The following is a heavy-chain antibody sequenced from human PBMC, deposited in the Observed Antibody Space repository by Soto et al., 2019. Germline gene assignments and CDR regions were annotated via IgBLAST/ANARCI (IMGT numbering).Heavy chain of an antibody. D-gene: IGHD4-17*01. CDR2: IKQDGSEK. CDR3: ARAIMTTVTLFVAFDI. CDR1: GFTFSSYW. V-gene: IGHV3-7*01. J-gene: IGHJ3*02. Sequence: EVQLVESGGGLVQPGGSLRLSCAASGFTFSSYWMSWVRQAPGKGLEWVANIKQDGSEKYYVDSVKGRFTISRDNAKNSLYLKMNSLRAEDTAVDYCARAIMTTVTLFVAFDIWGQGTMVTVSS.